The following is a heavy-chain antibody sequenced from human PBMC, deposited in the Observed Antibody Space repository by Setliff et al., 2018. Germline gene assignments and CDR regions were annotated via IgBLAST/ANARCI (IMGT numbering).Heavy chain of an antibody. Sequence: GGSLSLSCAASGFTFSSYAMSWVRQAPGKGLEWVSAISGSGGSTYYADSVKGRFTISRDNSKNTLYLQMNSLRAEDTAVYSCAKNGFGVVALGVNNWFDPWGQGTLVTVSS. J-gene: IGHJ5*02. CDR1: GFTFSSYA. D-gene: IGHD3-10*01. V-gene: IGHV3-23*01. CDR3: AKNGFGVVALGVNNWFDP. CDR2: ISGSGGST.